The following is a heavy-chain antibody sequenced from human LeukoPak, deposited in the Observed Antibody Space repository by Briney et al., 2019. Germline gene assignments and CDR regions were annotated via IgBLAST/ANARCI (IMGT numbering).Heavy chain of an antibody. V-gene: IGHV3-9*01. CDR1: GFTFDGCV. CDR2: ITWNSGSR. Sequence: PGGSLRLSCAASGFTFDGCVIHWVRQAPGKGLEWVSSITWNSGSRAFADSVKGRFTLSRDNAKNSLYLQMNSLRADDTALYYCTKGTGVDGPYGMDVWGQGATVTVSS. CDR3: TKGTGVDGPYGMDV. D-gene: IGHD3-3*01. J-gene: IGHJ6*02.